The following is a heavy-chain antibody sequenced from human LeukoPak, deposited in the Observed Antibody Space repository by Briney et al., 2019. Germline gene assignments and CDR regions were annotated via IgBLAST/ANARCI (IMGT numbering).Heavy chain of an antibody. Sequence: PSETLSLTCTVSGGSISSYYWSWIRQPAGKGLEWIGRIYTSGSTNYNPSLKSRVIMSVDTSKNQFSLKLSSVTAADTAVYYCARGYYDILTGYAYYFDYWGQGTLVTVSS. J-gene: IGHJ4*02. D-gene: IGHD3-9*01. V-gene: IGHV4-4*07. CDR3: ARGYYDILTGYAYYFDY. CDR2: IYTSGST. CDR1: GGSISSYY.